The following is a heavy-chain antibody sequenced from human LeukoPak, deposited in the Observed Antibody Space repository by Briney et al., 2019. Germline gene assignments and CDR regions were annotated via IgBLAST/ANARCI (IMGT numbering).Heavy chain of an antibody. J-gene: IGHJ5*02. CDR3: AKHYDFWSGYGSNWFDP. Sequence: PGGSLRLSCAASGFTFSSYWMSWVRQAPGKGLEWVANIKEDGSEKYYVDSVKGRFTIPRDNAKNSLYLQMNSLRAEDTAVYYCAKHYDFWSGYGSNWFDPWGQGILVTVSS. CDR1: GFTFSSYW. V-gene: IGHV3-7*01. CDR2: IKEDGSEK. D-gene: IGHD3-3*01.